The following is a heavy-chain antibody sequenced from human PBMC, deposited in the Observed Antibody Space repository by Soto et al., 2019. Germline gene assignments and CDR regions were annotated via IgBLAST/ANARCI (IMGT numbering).Heavy chain of an antibody. CDR2: IYPGDSDT. CDR1: GYSFTSYW. V-gene: IGHV5-51*01. J-gene: IGHJ4*02. Sequence: DSLKISCKGSGYSFTSYWIGLVRQMPGKGLEWMGIIYPGDSDTRYSPSFQGQVTISADKSISTAYLQWSSLKASDTAMYYCARETYYYDSSGYFYYFDYWGQGTLVTVSS. D-gene: IGHD3-22*01. CDR3: ARETYYYDSSGYFYYFDY.